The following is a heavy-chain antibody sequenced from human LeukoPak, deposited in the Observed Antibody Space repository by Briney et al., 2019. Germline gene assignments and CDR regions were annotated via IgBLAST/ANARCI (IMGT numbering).Heavy chain of an antibody. CDR2: ISSSSSYI. D-gene: IGHD2-15*01. J-gene: IGHJ3*02. CDR1: GFTFSTYW. CDR3: ASGVVVAATDQAAFDI. V-gene: IGHV3-21*01. Sequence: NPGGSLRLSCAASGFTFSTYWMTWVRQAPGKGLEWVSSISSSSSYIYYADSVKGRFTISRDNAKNSLYLQMNSLRAEDTAVYYCASGVVVAATDQAAFDIWGQGTMVTVSS.